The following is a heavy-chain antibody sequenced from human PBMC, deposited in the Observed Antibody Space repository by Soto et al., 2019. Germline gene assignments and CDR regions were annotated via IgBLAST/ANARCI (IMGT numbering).Heavy chain of an antibody. CDR3: ARERVVVAATNYFGMDV. CDR1: GFTFSDYH. J-gene: IGHJ6*02. V-gene: IGHV3-11*01. D-gene: IGHD2-15*01. CDR2: ISSSGPTK. Sequence: VGSLRLSCAASGFTFSDYHMSWIRQAPGKGLEWISYISSSGPTKDYADSVKGRFTISRDNAKNSLYLQMNSLRVEDTAVYYCARERVVVAATNYFGMDVWGQGTTVTVSS.